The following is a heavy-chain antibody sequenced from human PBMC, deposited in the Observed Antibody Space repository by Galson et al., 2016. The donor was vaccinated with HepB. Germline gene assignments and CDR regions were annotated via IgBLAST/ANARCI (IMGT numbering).Heavy chain of an antibody. D-gene: IGHD3-3*01. V-gene: IGHV3-30-3*01. CDR1: GFSFSTYS. CDR2: ISFDGSNK. Sequence: SLRLSCAASGFSFSTYSMHWVRQAPGKGLEWVAVISFDGSNKYYADSVKGRFTISRDNSKSTLFLQMNSLRAEDTAVYCCARGLEWLSSPSPNWFDPWGQGTLVTVSS. J-gene: IGHJ5*02. CDR3: ARGLEWLSSPSPNWFDP.